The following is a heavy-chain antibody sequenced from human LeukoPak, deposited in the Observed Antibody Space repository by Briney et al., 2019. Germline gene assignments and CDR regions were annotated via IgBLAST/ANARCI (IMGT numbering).Heavy chain of an antibody. J-gene: IGHJ1*01. CDR1: GFTFSSYA. CDR2: ISGSGGST. CDR3: AKDDIVVVGGAEYFQH. V-gene: IGHV3-23*01. D-gene: IGHD2-15*01. Sequence: GRSLRLSCAASGFTFSSYAMSWVRQAPGKGLEWVSAISGSGGSTYYADSVKGRFTISRDNSKNTLYLQMNSLRAEDTAVYYCAKDDIVVVGGAEYFQHWGQGTLVTVSS.